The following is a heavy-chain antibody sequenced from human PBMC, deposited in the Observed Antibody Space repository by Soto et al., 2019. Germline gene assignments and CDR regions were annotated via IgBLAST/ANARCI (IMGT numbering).Heavy chain of an antibody. CDR3: ARDREGVGAGPF. D-gene: IGHD1-26*01. CDR1: GFTFSRYR. V-gene: IGHV3-21*01. CDR2: ISNSTTYI. Sequence: GGSLRLSCAASGFTFSRYRMNWVRQAPGKGLEWVSSISNSTTYIYYADSGKGRFSISRDNAKNSLYLQMNTLRAEDTAVYYCARDREGVGAGPFWGQGTMVTVSS. J-gene: IGHJ3*01.